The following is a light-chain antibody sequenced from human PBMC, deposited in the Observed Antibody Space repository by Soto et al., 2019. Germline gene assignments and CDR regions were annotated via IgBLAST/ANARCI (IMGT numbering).Light chain of an antibody. CDR1: QSISSY. J-gene: IGKJ5*01. CDR2: AAS. CDR3: QQSYSNPIT. V-gene: IGKV1-39*01. Sequence: DIQMTQSPSTLSGSVRDRVTITSRASQSISSYLNWYQQKKGKAPKILIYAASSLQSGVPSRFSGSGSGTDFTLTISSLQPEDFATYYCQQSYSNPITFGQGTRLEIK.